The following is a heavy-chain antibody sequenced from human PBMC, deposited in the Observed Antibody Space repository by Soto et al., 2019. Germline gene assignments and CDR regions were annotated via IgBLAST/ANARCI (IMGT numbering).Heavy chain of an antibody. J-gene: IGHJ5*02. CDR1: GYTFTSYY. V-gene: IGHV1-46*01. Sequence: QVQLVQSGAEVKKPGASVKVSCKASGYTFTSYYMHWVRQAPGQGLEWMGIINPSGGSTGYAQKFQGRVTMTRDTSTRTGYMELSSLSSEDTAVYYCARGGIAAAVVPWGQGTLVTVSS. CDR3: ARGGIAAAVVP. D-gene: IGHD6-13*01. CDR2: INPSGGST.